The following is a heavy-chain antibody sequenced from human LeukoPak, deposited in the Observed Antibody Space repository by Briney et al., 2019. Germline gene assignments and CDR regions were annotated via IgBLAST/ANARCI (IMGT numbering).Heavy chain of an antibody. CDR2: IYYTGSA. J-gene: IGHJ4*02. Sequence: SETLSLTCTVSGGSISRDYWSWIRQPPGKGLEWIGYIYYTGSANYNPSLKSRVTISVDTSKNQFSLKLSSVTAADTAVYYCARDRPGGSSLDYWAREPWSPSPQ. CDR1: GGSISRDY. D-gene: IGHD6-13*01. CDR3: ARDRPGGSSLDY. V-gene: IGHV4-59*01.